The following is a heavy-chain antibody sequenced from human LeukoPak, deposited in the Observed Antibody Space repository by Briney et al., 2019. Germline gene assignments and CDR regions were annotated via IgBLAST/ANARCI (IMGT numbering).Heavy chain of an antibody. J-gene: IGHJ4*02. V-gene: IGHV3-7*01. CDR2: ISQDGRTK. CDR3: ARENWSNDY. CDR1: GFTFSSYA. D-gene: IGHD1-1*01. Sequence: GGSLRLSCAASGFTFSSYAMSWVRQAPGKGLEWLANISQDGRTKYYADSVEGRFAISRDNAINSVFLQMNSVRAEDTAVYYCARENWSNDYWGQGTLVTVSS.